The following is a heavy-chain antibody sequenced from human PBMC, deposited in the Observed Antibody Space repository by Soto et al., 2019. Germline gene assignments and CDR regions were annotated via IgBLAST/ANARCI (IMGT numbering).Heavy chain of an antibody. V-gene: IGHV4-61*08. CDR3: AVVLCLKESFSLWYYCYMDV. Sequence: TSETLSLTCTVFGGSISSGGYYWSWIRQPPGEGLEWIGDIYYSGSTYYNPSPKTRATMSVYTSKSQYSLKLSSVNAAGTAVYYSAVVLCLKESFSLWYYCYMDVWGKGTTVTVSS. J-gene: IGHJ6*03. D-gene: IGHD3-16*01. CDR2: IYYSGST. CDR1: GGSISSGGYY.